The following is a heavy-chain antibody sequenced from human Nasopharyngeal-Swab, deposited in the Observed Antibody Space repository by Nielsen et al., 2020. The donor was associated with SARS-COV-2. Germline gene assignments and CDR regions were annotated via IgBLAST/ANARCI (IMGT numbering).Heavy chain of an antibody. V-gene: IGHV4-59*08. Sequence: SETLSPTCSVFGGSISNYHWNWIRQPPGKGLEWIGYIYYSGSTNYNPSLKSRDTISVDTSKNQFTLKLSSVTAADTAVYYCARRGEGYGDYLDYWGQGTLVTVSS. CDR3: ARRGEGYGDYLDY. J-gene: IGHJ4*02. D-gene: IGHD4-17*01. CDR1: GGSISNYH. CDR2: IYYSGST.